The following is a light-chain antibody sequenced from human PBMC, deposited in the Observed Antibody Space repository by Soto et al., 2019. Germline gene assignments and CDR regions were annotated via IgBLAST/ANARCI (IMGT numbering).Light chain of an antibody. V-gene: IGLV1-40*01. CDR3: LAFDSSLSVV. CDR1: RSNIGAGYD. CDR2: GNT. J-gene: IGLJ2*01. Sequence: QSVLTQPPSVSGAPGQRVTISCTGSRSNIGAGYDVHWYQQLPGRAPKLLIYGNTNRPSGVPDRFSGSKSGTSASLAITGRQAEDEADYYCLAFDSSLSVVFGGGTKVTVL.